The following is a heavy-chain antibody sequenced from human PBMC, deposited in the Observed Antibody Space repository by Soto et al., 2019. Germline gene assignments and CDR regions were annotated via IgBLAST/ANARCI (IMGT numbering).Heavy chain of an antibody. CDR3: AREYSSPDDALDI. D-gene: IGHD6-13*01. J-gene: IGHJ3*02. Sequence: SETLSLTCTVSGGSISSYYWSWIRQPPGKGLEWIGYIYYSGSTNYNPSLKSRVTISVDTSKNQFSLKLSSVTAADTAVYYCAREYSSPDDALDIWGQGTMVTVSS. CDR2: IYYSGST. CDR1: GGSISSYY. V-gene: IGHV4-59*01.